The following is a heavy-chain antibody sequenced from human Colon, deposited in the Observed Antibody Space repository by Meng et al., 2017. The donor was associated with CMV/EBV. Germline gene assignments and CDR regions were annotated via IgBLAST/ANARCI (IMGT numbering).Heavy chain of an antibody. D-gene: IGHD2-15*01. CDR1: GFIFSSYG. Sequence: GESLKISCAGSGFIFSSYGMNWVRQAPGKGLEWVSSITTANAYKSYAESVKGRFTISRDDAKSSLFLQMDSLRVDDTAVYYCARPLSLRSAYSALLAFWGQGTLVTVSS. J-gene: IGHJ4*02. CDR3: ARPLSLRSAYSALLAF. V-gene: IGHV3-21*06. CDR2: ITTANAYK.